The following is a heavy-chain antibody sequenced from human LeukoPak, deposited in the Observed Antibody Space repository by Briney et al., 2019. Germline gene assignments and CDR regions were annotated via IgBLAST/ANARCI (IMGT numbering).Heavy chain of an antibody. CDR3: ARDPKYARYEVGFDI. Sequence: SETLSLTCTVSGGSISSGDYYWSWIRQPPGKGLEWIGYVFYSGSTYYNPSLKSRVTTSVDTSKNQFYLKLSSVTAADTAVYYCARDPKYARYEVGFDIWGRGTMVTVSS. J-gene: IGHJ3*02. D-gene: IGHD2-8*01. V-gene: IGHV4-30-4*08. CDR2: VFYSGST. CDR1: GGSISSGDYY.